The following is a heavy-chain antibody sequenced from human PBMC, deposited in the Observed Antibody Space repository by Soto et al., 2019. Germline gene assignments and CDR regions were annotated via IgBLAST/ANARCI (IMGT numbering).Heavy chain of an antibody. CDR3: VKNPYSSSFNFDY. Sequence: GGSLRLSCAASGFTFTRYSMNWVRQAPGKGLEWVSSISSTTNYIYYGDSMKGRFTISRDNAKNSLYLEMNSLRAEDTAVYYCVKNPYSSSFNFDYWGQGTLVTVSS. V-gene: IGHV3-21*04. CDR1: GFTFTRYS. CDR2: ISSTTNYI. J-gene: IGHJ4*02. D-gene: IGHD6-6*01.